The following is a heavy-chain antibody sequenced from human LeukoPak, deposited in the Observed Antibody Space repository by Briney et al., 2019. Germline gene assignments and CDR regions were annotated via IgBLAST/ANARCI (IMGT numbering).Heavy chain of an antibody. CDR1: GFTFSDYN. CDR3: AKVHLRIEIYAFDV. Sequence: GGSLRLSCAASGFTFSDYNMRWIRQAPGKGLEWVSSISRSGSTKYYADSVKGRFTISRDNAKNSLFLQMNNVRVEDTAVYYCAKVHLRIEIYAFDVWGQGTMVTVSS. V-gene: IGHV3-11*04. J-gene: IGHJ3*01. CDR2: ISRSGSTK. D-gene: IGHD1-26*01.